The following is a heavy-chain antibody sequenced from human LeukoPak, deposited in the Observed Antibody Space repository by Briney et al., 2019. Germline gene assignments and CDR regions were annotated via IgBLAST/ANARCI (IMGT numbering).Heavy chain of an antibody. Sequence: SVKVSCKASGGTFISYAISWVRQAPGQGVEWMGGIIPIFGTAKYAQKFQGRVTINGDESKSTAYMELSSLRSEDTAVYYCARGYCSSTSCYNEYFQHWGQGTLVTVSS. CDR3: ARGYCSSTSCYNEYFQH. D-gene: IGHD2-2*02. J-gene: IGHJ1*01. V-gene: IGHV1-69*13. CDR2: IIPIFGTA. CDR1: GGTFISYA.